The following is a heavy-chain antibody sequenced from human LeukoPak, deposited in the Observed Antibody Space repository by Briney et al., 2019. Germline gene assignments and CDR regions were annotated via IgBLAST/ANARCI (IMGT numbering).Heavy chain of an antibody. V-gene: IGHV4-31*03. CDR3: ARDLDYSYFDY. D-gene: IGHD4-11*01. CDR2: IYNSGST. CDR1: GGSISSGNYY. Sequence: SETPSLTCTVSGGSISSGNYYWSWIRQHPGKGLEWIGYIYNSGSTYYNPSLKSRVTISADTSKNQFSLKLSSVTAADTAVYYCARDLDYSYFDYWGQGTLVTVSS. J-gene: IGHJ4*02.